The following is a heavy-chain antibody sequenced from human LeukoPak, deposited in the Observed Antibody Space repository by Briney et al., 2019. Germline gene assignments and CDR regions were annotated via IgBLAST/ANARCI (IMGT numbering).Heavy chain of an antibody. CDR3: AREYGGSYFFDY. J-gene: IGHJ4*02. V-gene: IGHV3-66*01. CDR1: GFTVSSNY. Sequence: GGSLRLSCAASGFTVSSNYMSWVRQAPGKGLEWVSVIYSGGSTYYADSVQGRFTISRDNAKNSLYLQMNYLRAEDTAVYYCAREYGGSYFFDYWGQGTLVTVSS. CDR2: IYSGGST. D-gene: IGHD1-26*01.